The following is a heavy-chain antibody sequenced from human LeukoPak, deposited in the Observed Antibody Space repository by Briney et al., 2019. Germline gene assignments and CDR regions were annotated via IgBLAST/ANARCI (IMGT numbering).Heavy chain of an antibody. J-gene: IGHJ5*02. V-gene: IGHV4-39*07. CDR3: ARNGYYDILTGYYAKVPYNWFDP. CDR1: GGSVSSTTYY. CDR2: INYSGST. Sequence: NPSETLSLTCTVSGGSVSSTTYYWSWIRQPPGKGLEWIASINYSGSTYYNPSPKSRVTISVDTSESQFSLKLSSVTAADTAVYYCARNGYYDILTGYYAKVPYNWFDPWGQGTLVTVSS. D-gene: IGHD3-9*01.